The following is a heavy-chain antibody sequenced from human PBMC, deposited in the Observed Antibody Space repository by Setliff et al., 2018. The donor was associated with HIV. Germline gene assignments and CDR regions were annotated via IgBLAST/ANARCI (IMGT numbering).Heavy chain of an antibody. V-gene: IGHV4-4*07. J-gene: IGHJ5*02. CDR2: IYYVGWS. D-gene: IGHD3-10*01. Sequence: SETLSLTCSVSGASLQSYYWSWIRQPAGKGLQWIGRIYYVGWSKYNPSLEDGVTMSVDTSNNQFSLSLTSVTAADTAVYYCVRSIHGGGSEPFDTWGQGILVTVSS. CDR1: GASLQSYY. CDR3: VRSIHGGGSEPFDT.